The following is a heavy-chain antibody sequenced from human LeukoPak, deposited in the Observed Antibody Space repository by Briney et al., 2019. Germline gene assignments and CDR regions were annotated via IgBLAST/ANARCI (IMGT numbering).Heavy chain of an antibody. CDR2: ISLDGSNK. CDR3: AKDRAAAGPYYYYGMDV. D-gene: IGHD6-13*01. J-gene: IGHJ6*02. Sequence: PGGSLRLSCAASGFTFSSYGMHGVRQAPGKGLEGGAVISLDGSNKYYADSVKGRFTISRDNSKNTLYLQMNSLRAEDTAVYYCAKDRAAAGPYYYYGMDVWGQGTTVTVSS. CDR1: GFTFSSYG. V-gene: IGHV3-30*18.